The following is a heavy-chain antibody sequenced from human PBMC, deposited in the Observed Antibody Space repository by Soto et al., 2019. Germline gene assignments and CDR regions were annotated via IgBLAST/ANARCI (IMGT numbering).Heavy chain of an antibody. CDR2: ISSNSVTI. J-gene: IGHJ4*02. D-gene: IGHD1-26*01. CDR3: AREDILGTRSFDY. V-gene: IGHV3-48*02. Sequence: GGSLRLSCGASGFIFSKYSMNWVRQAPGKGLEWLSYISSNSVTIYYADSVRGRFTIFRDNAKNSLYLQMNSLRDEDTAVYYCAREDILGTRSFDYWGQGALVTVSS. CDR1: GFIFSKYS.